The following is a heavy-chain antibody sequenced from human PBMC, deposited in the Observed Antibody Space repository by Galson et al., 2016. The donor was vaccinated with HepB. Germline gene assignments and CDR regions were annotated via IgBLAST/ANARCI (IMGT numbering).Heavy chain of an antibody. CDR1: GFIFSSYT. CDR3: AKRGKHLWSIDY. D-gene: IGHD5-18*01. CDR2: ISGSGGTT. J-gene: IGHJ4*02. Sequence: SLRLSCAASGFIFSSYTMNWVRQAPGKGLEWVSAISGSGGTTYYADSVKGRFTISRDNSKNTLYVQMNSLRAEDMAVYYCAKRGKHLWSIDYWGQGALVTVSS. V-gene: IGHV3-23*01.